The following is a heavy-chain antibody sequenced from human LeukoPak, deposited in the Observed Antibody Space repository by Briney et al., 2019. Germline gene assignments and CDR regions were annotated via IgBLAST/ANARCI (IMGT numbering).Heavy chain of an antibody. V-gene: IGHV4-4*02. CDR2: IYHSGAT. Sequence: SETLSLTCAVSGGSISSSSSICWTWVRQPPGKGLEWIGEIYHSGATNYNPSLKSRVTMLLDKSKNQFSLKLSSVTAADTAVYYCARDRYYYDSSAWFDPWGQGTLVTVSS. CDR1: GGSISSSSSIC. J-gene: IGHJ5*02. CDR3: ARDRYYYDSSAWFDP. D-gene: IGHD3-22*01.